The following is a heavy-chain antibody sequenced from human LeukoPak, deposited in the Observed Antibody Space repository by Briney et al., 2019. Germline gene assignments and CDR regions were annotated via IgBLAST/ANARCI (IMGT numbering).Heavy chain of an antibody. Sequence: GGSLRLSCAASGFTVSSNYMNWVRQAPGKGLEWVSVIYSGGSTYYADSVKGRFTISRDNSKNTLYLQMDSLRAEDTAVYYCARDGSYPEPLLFDYWGQGTLVTVSS. CDR1: GFTVSSNY. CDR3: ARDGSYPEPLLFDY. V-gene: IGHV3-53*01. D-gene: IGHD1-26*01. J-gene: IGHJ4*02. CDR2: IYSGGST.